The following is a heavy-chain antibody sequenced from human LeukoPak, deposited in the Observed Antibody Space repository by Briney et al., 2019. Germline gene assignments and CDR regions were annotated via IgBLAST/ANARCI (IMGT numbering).Heavy chain of an antibody. CDR1: GFTVSSNY. J-gene: IGHJ5*02. Sequence: GGSLRLSCAASGFTVSSNYMSWVRQAPGKGLEWVSVIYSGGSTYYAGSVKGRFTISRDNSNNTLYPQMNSLRAEDTAVYYCTRNYGGNWFDPWGQGTLVTVSS. CDR3: TRNYGGNWFDP. D-gene: IGHD4-23*01. CDR2: IYSGGST. V-gene: IGHV3-53*01.